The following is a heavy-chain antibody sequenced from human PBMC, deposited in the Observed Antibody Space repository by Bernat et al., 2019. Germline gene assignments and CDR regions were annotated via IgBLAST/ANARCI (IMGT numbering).Heavy chain of an antibody. V-gene: IGHV6-1*01. Sequence: QIQLQQSGPGLVKPSQTLSLTCAISGDSVPSNNAAWDWIRQSPSRGLEWLGRTYYRSQWHYDYAGYVRSRRTVNPDTTKNQLSLHLRSVTPDETAVYYCERTRVGANGGDHWGQGTLVTVSS. J-gene: IGHJ4*02. D-gene: IGHD5-24*01. CDR1: GDSVPSNNAA. CDR3: ERTRVGANGGDH. CDR2: TYYRSQWHY.